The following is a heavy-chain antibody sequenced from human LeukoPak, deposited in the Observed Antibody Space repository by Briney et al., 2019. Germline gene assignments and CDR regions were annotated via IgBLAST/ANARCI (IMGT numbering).Heavy chain of an antibody. J-gene: IGHJ4*02. CDR1: GGSISSYY. V-gene: IGHV4-4*07. CDR2: IYTSGST. D-gene: IGHD3-22*01. CDR3: ARDYLRDYYDSSGPFSN. Sequence: PSETLSLTCTVSGGSISSYYWSWIRQPAGKGLEWIGRIYTSGSTNYNPSLKSRVTTSVDTSKNQFSLKLSSVTAADTAVYYCARDYLRDYYDSSGPFSNWGQGTLVTVSS.